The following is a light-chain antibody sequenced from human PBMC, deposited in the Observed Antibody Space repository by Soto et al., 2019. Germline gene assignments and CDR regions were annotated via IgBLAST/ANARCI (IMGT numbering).Light chain of an antibody. CDR1: QSVSSS. CDR2: AAS. Sequence: EIVMTQSPATLSVSPGERATLSCRVSQSVSSSLAWYQQKPGQAPRLLIYAASTRATGFPARFSGSGSGTEFTLTISSLQSEDFAVYYCQQYNNWPRTFGQGTKVEIK. CDR3: QQYNNWPRT. J-gene: IGKJ1*01. V-gene: IGKV3-15*01.